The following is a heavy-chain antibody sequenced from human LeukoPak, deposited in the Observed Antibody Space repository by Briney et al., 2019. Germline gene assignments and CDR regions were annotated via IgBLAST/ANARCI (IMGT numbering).Heavy chain of an antibody. CDR1: GDPINSYY. Sequence: VTPSETLSLTCTVSGDPINSYYWSWIRQPPGKGLEWIGHIYYSGGTNYNPSLKSRVTISIDTSKNQFSLKLSSVTAADTAVYYCARTAYARFFDLWGRGTLVTVSS. J-gene: IGHJ2*01. CDR3: ARTAYARFFDL. CDR2: IYYSGGT. V-gene: IGHV4-59*01. D-gene: IGHD2-21*01.